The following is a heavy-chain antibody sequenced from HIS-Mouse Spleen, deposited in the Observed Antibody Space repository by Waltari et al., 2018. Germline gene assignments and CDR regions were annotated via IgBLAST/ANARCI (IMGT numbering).Heavy chain of an antibody. J-gene: IGHJ5*02. D-gene: IGHD6-13*01. Sequence: QVQLVQSGAEVKKPGASVKVSCKASGYTFTGYYMHWVRQAPGQGLEWMGWINPNSGGTNYAQKFQGRVTMTRDTSISTAYMELSRLRSDDTAVYYCARVSGAAAGTRNWFDPWGQGTLVTVSS. CDR2: INPNSGGT. CDR3: ARVSGAAAGTRNWFDP. CDR1: GYTFTGYY. V-gene: IGHV1-2*02.